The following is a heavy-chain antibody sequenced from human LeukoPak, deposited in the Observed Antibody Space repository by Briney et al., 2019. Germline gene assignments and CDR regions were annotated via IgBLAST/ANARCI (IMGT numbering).Heavy chain of an antibody. CDR1: GFTFSSYS. D-gene: IGHD1-14*01. Sequence: PGGSLRLSCAASGFTFSSYSLNWVRQAPGKGLEWVSSISSSSSDMYYADSVKGRFTISRDNAKNSLYLQLNSLRAEDTAVYYCAPGEPLDYWGQGTLVTVSS. J-gene: IGHJ4*02. V-gene: IGHV3-21*01. CDR2: ISSSSSDM. CDR3: APGEPLDY.